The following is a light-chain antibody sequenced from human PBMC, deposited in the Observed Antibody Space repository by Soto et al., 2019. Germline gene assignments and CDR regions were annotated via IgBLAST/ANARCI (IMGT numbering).Light chain of an antibody. CDR2: DAS. V-gene: IGKV1-5*01. Sequence: EIQMTQSPSTLSASVGDGVTITCRASQNISVWLAWYQQRPGKAPKFLIYDASSLATGVPSRFSGSGSGTEFTLTIRSLQPDDFATYYCQQYDSSSQTFGQGTKLEIK. J-gene: IGKJ2*01. CDR3: QQYDSSSQT. CDR1: QNISVW.